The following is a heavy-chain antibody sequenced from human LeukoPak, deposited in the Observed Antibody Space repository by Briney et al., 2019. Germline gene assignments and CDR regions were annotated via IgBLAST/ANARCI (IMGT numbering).Heavy chain of an antibody. CDR1: GGSISNSTYH. J-gene: IGHJ5*02. Sequence: SETLSLTCTVSGGSISNSTYHWAWIRQPPGKGLEWIGSIYYSGSTYYSPSFNSRVTISIDTSKNQFSLKLSSVTAADTAVYYCARQRFGELGGTSHYNGFDPGGQGPLVTVSS. D-gene: IGHD3-10*01. CDR3: ARQRFGELGGTSHYNGFDP. V-gene: IGHV4-39*01. CDR2: IYYSGST.